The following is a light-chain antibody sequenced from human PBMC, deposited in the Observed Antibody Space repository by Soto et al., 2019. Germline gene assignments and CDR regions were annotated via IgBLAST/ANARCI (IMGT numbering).Light chain of an antibody. CDR2: KAS. J-gene: IGKJ5*01. V-gene: IGKV1-5*03. CDR1: HSISTW. CDR3: QQYSTYSWT. Sequence: DIQITQSPSTLSAFVGDRVTITCRASHSISTWLAWYQQKPGKAPKLLIYKASSLESGVPSRFSGSGSGTDFTLAISGLQPDDSAIYYCQQYSTYSWTFGQGTRLEIK.